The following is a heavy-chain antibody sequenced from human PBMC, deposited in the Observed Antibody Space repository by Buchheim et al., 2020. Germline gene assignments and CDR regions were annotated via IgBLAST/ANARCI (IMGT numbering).Heavy chain of an antibody. V-gene: IGHV4-34*01. D-gene: IGHD3-9*01. CDR3: DVRYFDRTLKYGMDV. CDR1: GGSFSGYY. Sequence: QVQLQQWGAGLLKPSETLSLTCAVYGGSFSGYYWSWIRQPPGKGLEWIGEINHSGSTNYNPSLKSRVTISVDTPKNQFSLKLSSVTAADTAVYYCDVRYFDRTLKYGMDVWGQGTT. J-gene: IGHJ6*02. CDR2: INHSGST.